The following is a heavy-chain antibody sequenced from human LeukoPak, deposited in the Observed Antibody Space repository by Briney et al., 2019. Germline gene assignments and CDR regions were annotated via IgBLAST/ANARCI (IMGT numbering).Heavy chain of an antibody. CDR3: AGLRSTVAWASFDY. J-gene: IGHJ4*02. Sequence: KPSETLSLTCIVSGSISCYYWTWIRQPPGKGLEWIGHSYFTGNPNYTPSLKSRVTISVDPPKNQFSLKLTSVTAADKAVYYCAGLRSTVAWASFDYWGQGILVTVSS. D-gene: IGHD4-23*01. CDR1: GSISCYY. CDR2: SYFTGNP. V-gene: IGHV4-59*08.